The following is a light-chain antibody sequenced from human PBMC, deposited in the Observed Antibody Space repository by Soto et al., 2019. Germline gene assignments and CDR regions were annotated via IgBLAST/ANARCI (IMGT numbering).Light chain of an antibody. J-gene: IGLJ2*01. CDR3: TSYAGSHIPVV. CDR1: SSDVGGYNF. V-gene: IGLV2-8*01. Sequence: QSALTQPPSASGSPGQSVTISCTGTSSDVGGYNFVSWYQQHPGKAPKYMIYEVRKRPSGVPDLFSGSKSGNTASLTVSGLQADDEADYYCTSYAGSHIPVVFGGGTKLTVL. CDR2: EVR.